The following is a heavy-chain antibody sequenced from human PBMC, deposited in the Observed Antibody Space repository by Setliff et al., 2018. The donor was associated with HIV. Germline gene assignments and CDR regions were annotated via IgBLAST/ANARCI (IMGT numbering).Heavy chain of an antibody. V-gene: IGHV4-38-2*02. CDR1: GIPIDRVYS. CDR2: ISHSGST. Sequence: LSLTCGVSGIPIDRVYSWAWIRQPPGKGLEWIGTISHSGSTHYNSPLQGRISISIDTSKNQFSLTLTSVTAADTAMYYCARDQSDYNVLTGFGDFDYWGHGTPVTVSS. J-gene: IGHJ4*01. CDR3: ARDQSDYNVLTGFGDFDY. D-gene: IGHD3-9*01.